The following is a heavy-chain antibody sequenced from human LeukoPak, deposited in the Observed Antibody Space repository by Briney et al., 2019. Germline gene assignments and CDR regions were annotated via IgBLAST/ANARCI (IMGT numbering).Heavy chain of an antibody. D-gene: IGHD4-11*01. J-gene: IGHJ4*02. V-gene: IGHV1-8*01. CDR2: MNPNSGNT. Sequence: ASVKVSCKASGYTFTSYDINWVRQATGQGLEWMGWMNPNSGNTGYAQKFQGRVTMTRNTSISTAYMELSSLRSEDTAVYYCARGPYSNYGIPFDYWGQGTLVTVSP. CDR1: GYTFTSYD. CDR3: ARGPYSNYGIPFDY.